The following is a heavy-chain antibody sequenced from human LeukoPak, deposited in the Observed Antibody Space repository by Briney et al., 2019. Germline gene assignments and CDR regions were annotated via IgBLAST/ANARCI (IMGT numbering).Heavy chain of an antibody. J-gene: IGHJ4*02. CDR3: ARRKYSSGWYMGIYFDY. D-gene: IGHD6-19*01. V-gene: IGHV5-51*01. Sequence: GESLKISCKGVGYSFTSYWIGCVRQMPGKGLEWMGIIYPGDSDTRYSPSFQGQVTISADKSISTAYLQWSSLKASDTAMYYCARRKYSSGWYMGIYFDYWGQGTLVTVSS. CDR1: GYSFTSYW. CDR2: IYPGDSDT.